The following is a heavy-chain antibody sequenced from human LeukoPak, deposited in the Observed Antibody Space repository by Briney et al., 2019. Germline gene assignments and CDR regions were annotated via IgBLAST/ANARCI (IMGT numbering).Heavy chain of an antibody. V-gene: IGHV3-66*02. Sequence: PGGSLRLSCAASGFTVSSNYMSWVRQAPGKGLEWVSVIYSGGSTYYADSVKGRFTISRDNSKNTLYLQMNSLRAEDTAVYYCASDFRVHYYMYVWGKGTTVTVSS. CDR3: ASDFRVHYYMYV. D-gene: IGHD3-3*01. CDR1: GFTVSSNY. J-gene: IGHJ6*03. CDR2: IYSGGST.